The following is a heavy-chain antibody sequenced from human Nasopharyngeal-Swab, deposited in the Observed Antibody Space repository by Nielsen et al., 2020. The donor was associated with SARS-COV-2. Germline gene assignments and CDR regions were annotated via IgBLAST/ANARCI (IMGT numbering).Heavy chain of an antibody. J-gene: IGHJ4*02. V-gene: IGHV3-21*01. CDR1: GFTFNNYN. CDR3: ARVGGGRYCSGGSCPYDFDY. D-gene: IGHD2-15*01. Sequence: GESLKISCAASGFTFNNYNFNWVRQAPGKGPERVSSISSSSSYIYYADSVKGRFTISRDNAKNSLYLQMNSLRAEDTAVYYCARVGGGRYCSGGSCPYDFDYWGQGTLVTVSS. CDR2: ISSSSSYI.